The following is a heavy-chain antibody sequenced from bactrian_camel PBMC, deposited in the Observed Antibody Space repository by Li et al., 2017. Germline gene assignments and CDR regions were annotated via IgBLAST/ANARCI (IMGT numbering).Heavy chain of an antibody. CDR3: ATLHPGTADFGY. V-gene: IGHV3-2*01. CDR1: GFTFSSYY. CDR2: IRSDGSYT. Sequence: VQLVESGGGLVQPGGSLRLSCAASGFTFSSYYINWVRQAPGKGMEWVSNIRSDGSYTYYADSVQGRFTISRDNAKNTLYLQMNSLKSEDTALYYCATLHPGTADFGYWGQGTQVTVS. J-gene: IGHJ6*01. D-gene: IGHD2*01.